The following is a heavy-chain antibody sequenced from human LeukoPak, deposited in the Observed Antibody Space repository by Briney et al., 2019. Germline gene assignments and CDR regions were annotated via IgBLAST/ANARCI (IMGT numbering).Heavy chain of an antibody. CDR1: GFTVSGNS. J-gene: IGHJ4*02. CDR3: ARRAGAYSHPYDY. CDR2: IYSDNT. V-gene: IGHV3-53*01. Sequence: GGSLRLSCAVSGFTVSGNSMSWVRQAPGKGLEWVSFIYSDNTHYSDSVKGRFTISRDNSKNTLYLQMNSLRAEDTAVYYCARRAGAYSHPYDYWGQGTLVTVSS. D-gene: IGHD4/OR15-4a*01.